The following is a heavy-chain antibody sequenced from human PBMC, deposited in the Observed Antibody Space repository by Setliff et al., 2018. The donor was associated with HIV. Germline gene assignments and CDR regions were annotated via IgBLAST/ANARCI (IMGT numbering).Heavy chain of an antibody. V-gene: IGHV4-31*03. CDR1: GGAISGSGYY. CDR3: ARSKIRGSTHETYGFDV. Sequence: SETLSLTCSVSGGAISGSGYYWSWIRQPPGRALEWIGYIYYSGSVYYTPSLKSRLTISVDTSKNQFSVKLNSVTAADTAVYYCARSKIRGSTHETYGFDVWGQGTTVTVSS. D-gene: IGHD1-26*01. CDR2: IYYSGSV. J-gene: IGHJ6*02.